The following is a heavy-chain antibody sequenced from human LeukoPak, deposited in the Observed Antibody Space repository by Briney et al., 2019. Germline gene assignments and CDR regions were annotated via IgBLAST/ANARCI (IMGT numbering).Heavy chain of an antibody. CDR3: TRGSYGDYGY. J-gene: IGHJ4*02. V-gene: IGHV3-21*01. CDR1: GFIFSSFT. CDR2: ISSDSKSI. Sequence: GGSLRLSCASSGFIFSSFTMNWVRQAPGKGLEWVSSISSDSKSIYYADSVKGRFIISRDNAKNSLFLQMDSLRAEDTALYYCTRGSYGDYGYWGQGTLVTVSS. D-gene: IGHD4-17*01.